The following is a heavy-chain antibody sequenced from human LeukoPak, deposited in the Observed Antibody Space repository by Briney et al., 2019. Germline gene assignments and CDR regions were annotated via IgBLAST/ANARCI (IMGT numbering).Heavy chain of an antibody. J-gene: IGHJ6*03. CDR1: GYTFTGYY. D-gene: IGHD2-15*01. CDR3: ARPNSEDCSGGSCYGYYYYMDV. Sequence: ASVKVSCKASGYTFTGYYMHWVRQAPGQGLEWMGWINPNSGGTNYAQKFQGRVTMTRDTSISTAYMELSRLRSDDTAVYYCARPNSEDCSGGSCYGYYYYMDVWGKGTTVTVSS. V-gene: IGHV1-2*02. CDR2: INPNSGGT.